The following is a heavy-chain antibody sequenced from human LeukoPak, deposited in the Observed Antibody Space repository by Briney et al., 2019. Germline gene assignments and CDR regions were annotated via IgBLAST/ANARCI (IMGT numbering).Heavy chain of an antibody. V-gene: IGHV4-34*01. D-gene: IGHD4-17*01. CDR2: INRSGST. CDR3: ANYGDYPRYFQH. J-gene: IGHJ1*01. CDR1: GGSFSGYY. Sequence: SETLSLTCAVYGGSFSGYYWSWIRQPPGKGLEWIGEINRSGSTNYNPSLKSRVTISVDTSKNQFSLKLSSVTAADTAVYYCANYGDYPRYFQHWGQGTLVTVSS.